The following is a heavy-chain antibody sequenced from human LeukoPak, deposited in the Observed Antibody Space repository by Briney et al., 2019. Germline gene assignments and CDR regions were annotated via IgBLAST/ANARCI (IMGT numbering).Heavy chain of an antibody. CDR2: INHSGST. CDR1: GFTFSSYA. CDR3: AGGAAADDAFDI. D-gene: IGHD6-13*01. J-gene: IGHJ3*02. Sequence: GSLRLSCAASGFTFSSYAMSWVRQAPGKGLEWIGEINHSGSTNYNPSLKSRVTISVDTSKNQFSLKLSSVTAADTAVYYCAGGAAADDAFDIWGQGTMVTVSS. V-gene: IGHV4-34*01.